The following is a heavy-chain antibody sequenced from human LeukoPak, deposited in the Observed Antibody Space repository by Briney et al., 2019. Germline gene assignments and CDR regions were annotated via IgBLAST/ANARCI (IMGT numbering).Heavy chain of an antibody. CDR3: ARGGGFSAY. Sequence: PSETLSLTCTVSGGPISSYYWSWIRQPPGKGLEWIGYIYYSGSTNYNPSLKSRVTISVDTSKNQFSLKLSSVTAADTAVYYCARGGGFSAYWGQGTLVTVSS. D-gene: IGHD3-16*01. J-gene: IGHJ4*02. CDR2: IYYSGST. CDR1: GGPISSYY. V-gene: IGHV4-59*01.